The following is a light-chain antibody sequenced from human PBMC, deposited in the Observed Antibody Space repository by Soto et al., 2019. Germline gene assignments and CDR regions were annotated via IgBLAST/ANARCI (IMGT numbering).Light chain of an antibody. CDR3: QQASSFPHT. CDR1: QDISNW. J-gene: IGKJ2*01. Sequence: DIQMTQSPSSVSAPVGDRVTISCRASQDISNWLAWYQQKPGRAPKLLISAASTLQSGVPSRFSGSGSGTEFTLTIKSLQPDDIATYYCQQASSFPHTFGQGTK. V-gene: IGKV1-12*01. CDR2: AAS.